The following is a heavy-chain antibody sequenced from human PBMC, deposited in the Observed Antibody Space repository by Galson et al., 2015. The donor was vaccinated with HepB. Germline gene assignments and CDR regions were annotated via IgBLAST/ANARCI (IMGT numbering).Heavy chain of an antibody. D-gene: IGHD2-21*01. J-gene: IGHJ4*02. Sequence: SLRLSCAASGVTSSNAWITWLRQAPGKGLEWVGHIKPITDGGTTDYAATVKGRFIISRDDSKNTQFLQMNSLKSEDTAVYYCRLVVINDVGPIDCWGQGTLVTVSS. CDR2: IKPITDGGTT. V-gene: IGHV3-15*01. CDR1: GVTSSNAW. CDR3: RLVVINDVGPIDC.